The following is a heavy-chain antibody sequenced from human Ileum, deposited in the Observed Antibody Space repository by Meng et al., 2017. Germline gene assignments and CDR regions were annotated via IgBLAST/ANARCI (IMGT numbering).Heavy chain of an antibody. CDR1: WDSVLNKSVT. V-gene: IGHV6-1*01. CDR2: TYYRSKWLN. D-gene: IGHD5-24*01. J-gene: IGHJ4*02. CDR3: ARGLMATGFDY. Sequence: GPGLVKPYNTLSLPCAIAWDSVLNKSVTWNWIRQSRSRVLEWVGRTYYRSKWLNDYAASVKSPITITPDTSKTHFFLQLKSVTPDDSAVYYCARGLMATGFDYWGPGTLVTVSS.